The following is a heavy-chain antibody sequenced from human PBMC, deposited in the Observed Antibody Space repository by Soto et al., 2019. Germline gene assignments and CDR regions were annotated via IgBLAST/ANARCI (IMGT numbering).Heavy chain of an antibody. V-gene: IGHV3-33*01. CDR1: VFTFSSYG. D-gene: IGHD2-15*01. CDR3: AREGYCSGGSCYPDV. Sequence: GGSLRLSCAASVFTFSSYGMHWVRQSPGKGLEWVAVIWYDGSNKYYADSVKGRFTISRGNSKNTLYLQMNSLRAEDTAVYYCAREGYCSGGSCYPDVWGQGTTVTVSS. CDR2: IWYDGSNK. J-gene: IGHJ6*02.